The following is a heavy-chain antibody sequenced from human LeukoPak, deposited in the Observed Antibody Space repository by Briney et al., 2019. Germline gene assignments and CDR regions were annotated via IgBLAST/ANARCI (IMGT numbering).Heavy chain of an antibody. J-gene: IGHJ3*02. CDR1: GFTFSSYW. Sequence: GGSLRLSCAASGFTFSSYWMSWVRQAPGKGLEWVGRVKSKTVGGATDYAAPVKGRFTVSRDDSKNTLYLQMSSLKIEDTAVYYCATSEVLNAFDIWGQGTMVTVSS. V-gene: IGHV3-15*01. CDR3: ATSEVLNAFDI. D-gene: IGHD3-3*01. CDR2: VKSKTVGGAT.